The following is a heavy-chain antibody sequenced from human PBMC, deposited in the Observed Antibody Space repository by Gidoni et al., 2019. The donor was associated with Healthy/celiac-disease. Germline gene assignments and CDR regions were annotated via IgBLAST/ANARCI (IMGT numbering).Heavy chain of an antibody. CDR2: ISSSSSYT. CDR3: ARVVAVAGKGLGQFDP. CDR1: GFTLSDYY. J-gene: IGHJ5*02. V-gene: IGHV3-11*06. D-gene: IGHD6-19*01. Sequence: QVQLVESGGGLVKPGGSLRLSCAAAGFTLSDYYMSWIRQAPGKGLDGVSYISSSSSYTNYADSVKGRFTISRDNAKNSLYLQMNSLRAEDTAVYYCARVVAVAGKGLGQFDPWGQGTLVTVSS.